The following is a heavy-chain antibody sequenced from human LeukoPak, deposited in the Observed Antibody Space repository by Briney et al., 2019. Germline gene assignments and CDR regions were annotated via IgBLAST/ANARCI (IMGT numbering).Heavy chain of an antibody. CDR3: ARSTIAYYYDSSGYFPNWFDP. CDR1: GFTFSSYW. D-gene: IGHD3-22*01. V-gene: IGHV3-7*01. CDR2: INQDESEK. Sequence: GGSLRLSCAASGFTFSSYWMNWVRQAPGKGLEWVANINQDESEKYYVDSVKGRFTISRDNAKNSLYLQMNSLRAEDTAVYYCARSTIAYYYDSSGYFPNWFDPWGQGTLVTVSS. J-gene: IGHJ5*02.